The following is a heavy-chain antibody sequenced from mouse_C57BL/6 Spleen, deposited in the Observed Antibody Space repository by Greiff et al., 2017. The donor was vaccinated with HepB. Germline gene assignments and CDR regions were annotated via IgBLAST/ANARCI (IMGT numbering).Heavy chain of an antibody. J-gene: IGHJ4*01. Sequence: EVQLQESGPGMVKPSQSLSLTCTVTGYSITSGYDWHWIRHFPGNKLEWMGYISYSGSTNYNPSLKSRISITHDTSKNHFFLKLNSVTTEDTATYYCARDSSGYLYAMDYWGQGTSVTVSS. CDR2: ISYSGST. CDR3: ARDSSGYLYAMDY. D-gene: IGHD3-2*02. CDR1: GYSITSGYD. V-gene: IGHV3-1*01.